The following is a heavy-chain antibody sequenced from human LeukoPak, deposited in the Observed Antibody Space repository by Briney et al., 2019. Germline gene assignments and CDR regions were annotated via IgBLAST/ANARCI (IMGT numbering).Heavy chain of an antibody. CDR3: ARHSSGWYQGWFDP. V-gene: IGHV4-39*01. Sequence: SETLSLTCTVSGGSISSSSYYWGWIRQPPGKGLEWIGSIYYSGSTYYNPSLKSRVTISVDTSKNQFSLKLSSVTVADTAVYYCARHSSGWYQGWFDPWGQGTLVTVSS. CDR1: GGSISSSSYY. CDR2: IYYSGST. J-gene: IGHJ5*02. D-gene: IGHD6-19*01.